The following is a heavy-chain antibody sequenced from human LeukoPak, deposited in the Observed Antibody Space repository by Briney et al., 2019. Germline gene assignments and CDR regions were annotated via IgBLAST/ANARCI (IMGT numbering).Heavy chain of an antibody. CDR2: INPNSGGT. V-gene: IGHV1-2*02. CDR3: AKATESHHNLDY. J-gene: IGHJ4*02. D-gene: IGHD1-14*01. Sequence: VKAVCRASGYTFTGYYIHWVRQAPGQGLEWMGWINPNSGGTKYAQKFQGRVTMTRDTSIGTAHMQLSRLRSDDTAVYYCAKATESHHNLDYWGQ. CDR1: GYTFTGYY.